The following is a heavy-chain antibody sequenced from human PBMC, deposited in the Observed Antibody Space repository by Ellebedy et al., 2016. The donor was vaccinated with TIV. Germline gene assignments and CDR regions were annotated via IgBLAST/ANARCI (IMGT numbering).Heavy chain of an antibody. CDR3: SRAGSYRFDY. V-gene: IGHV3-74*01. J-gene: IGHJ4*02. CDR2: LNPAGSAI. Sequence: GESLKISXAASGFTFSSYWMHWVRQAPGKGLVWVSHLNPAGSAIDYADSVKGRFTISRDNARNTLYLHMNSLRAEDTAVYYCSRAGSYRFDYWGQGTLVTVSS. CDR1: GFTFSSYW. D-gene: IGHD1-26*01.